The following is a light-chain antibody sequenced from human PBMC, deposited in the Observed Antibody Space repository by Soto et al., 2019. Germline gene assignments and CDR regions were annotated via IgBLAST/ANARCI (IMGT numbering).Light chain of an antibody. J-gene: IGKJ1*01. CDR1: QNIRTY. Sequence: DIQMTQSPRFLSASVGDRVTITCRASQNIRTYLTWYQQKPGKGPTVLIYAAATRHRGVPSRFSGSTTGTEFTLTITGLQPEDSATYYCQQSLSVPRTFGLGTKVEIK. V-gene: IGKV1-39*01. CDR3: QQSLSVPRT. CDR2: AAA.